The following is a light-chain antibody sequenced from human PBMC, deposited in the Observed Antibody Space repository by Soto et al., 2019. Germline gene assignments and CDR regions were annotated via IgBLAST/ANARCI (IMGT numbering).Light chain of an antibody. CDR1: QSVSSSY. Sequence: EIVLTQSPGTLSLSPGERATLSCRASQSVSSSYLSWYQQKPGQAPRLLIYGASSRATVIPTRFSGSGSGTEFTLTISRLEPEDFAVYYCQHYGSSPCTFGQGTKVEIK. CDR2: GAS. J-gene: IGKJ1*01. CDR3: QHYGSSPCT. V-gene: IGKV3-20*01.